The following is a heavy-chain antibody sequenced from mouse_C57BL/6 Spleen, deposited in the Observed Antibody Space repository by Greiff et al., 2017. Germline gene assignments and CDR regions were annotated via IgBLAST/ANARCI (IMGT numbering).Heavy chain of an antibody. D-gene: IGHD1-1*01. CDR2: IDPETGGT. CDR1: GYTFTDYE. J-gene: IGHJ2*01. CDR3: TSRRVITTVVATDFDY. Sequence: QVQLQQSGAELVRPGASVTLSCKASGYTFTDYEMHWVKQTPVHGLEWIGAIDPETGGTAYNQKFKGKAILTADKSSSTAYMELRSLTSEDSAVYYCTSRRVITTVVATDFDYWGQGTTLTVSS. V-gene: IGHV1-15*01.